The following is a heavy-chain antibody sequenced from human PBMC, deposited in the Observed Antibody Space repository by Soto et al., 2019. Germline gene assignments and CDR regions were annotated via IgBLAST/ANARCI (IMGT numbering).Heavy chain of an antibody. J-gene: IGHJ5*02. CDR2: MNQDGSEK. CDR3: ASDGYHSSCDH. Sequence: EVQLVESGGGLVQPGGSLRLSCAAPGFTFSSYWMSWVRQAPGKGLEWVANMNQDGSEKYYVDSVKGRFTISRDNAKNSLYLQMNSLRAEETVVYYCASDGYHSSCDHWSQGALGTVSS. D-gene: IGHD6-6*01. CDR1: GFTFSSYW. V-gene: IGHV3-7*01.